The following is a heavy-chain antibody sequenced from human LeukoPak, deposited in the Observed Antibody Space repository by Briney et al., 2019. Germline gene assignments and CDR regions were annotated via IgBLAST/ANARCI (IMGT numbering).Heavy chain of an antibody. CDR1: GDSVSSNTVG. D-gene: IGHD7-27*01. CDR3: ARSQHWGYDY. V-gene: IGHV6-1*01. J-gene: IGHJ4*02. CDR2: TYYRSKWNN. Sequence: PSQTLSLTCAISGDSVSSNTVGWHWIRQPPSRGLEWLGRTYYRSKWNNDYAISVKSRITINSDTSKNQFSLQLNSVTPEDTAVYYCARSQHWGYDYWGQGTLVTVSS.